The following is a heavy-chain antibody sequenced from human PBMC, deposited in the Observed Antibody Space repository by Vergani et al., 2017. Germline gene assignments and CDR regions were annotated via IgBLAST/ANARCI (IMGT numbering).Heavy chain of an antibody. V-gene: IGHV4-39*01. CDR3: TRXWAVVAANNWFDP. J-gene: IGHJ5*02. D-gene: IGHD2-15*01. CDR1: GGSVTSTSYH. Sequence: QLQLKESGPGLVKPSETLSLTCDVSGGSVTSTSYHWAWIRLPPGKGLEWIGSLYNPGKTYYNSSLESRLSLSVDTSTNQFFMRLNSVTAADTAVYYCTRXWAVVAANNWFDPWGQGTLVTVSS. CDR2: LYNPGKT.